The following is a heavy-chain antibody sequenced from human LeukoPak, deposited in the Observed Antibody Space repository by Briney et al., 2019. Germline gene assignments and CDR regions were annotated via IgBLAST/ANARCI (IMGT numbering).Heavy chain of an antibody. J-gene: IGHJ4*02. CDR3: ARDREGALDY. Sequence: GGPLRLSCAASGFTFSSYSMNWVRQAPGKGLEWVSYISSSSSTIYYADSVKGRFTISRDNAKNSLYLQMNSLRAEDTAVYYCARDREGALDYWGQGTLVTVSS. V-gene: IGHV3-48*01. CDR1: GFTFSSYS. CDR2: ISSSSSTI.